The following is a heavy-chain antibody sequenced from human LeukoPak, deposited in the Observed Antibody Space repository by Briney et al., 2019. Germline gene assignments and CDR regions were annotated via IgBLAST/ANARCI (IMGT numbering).Heavy chain of an antibody. V-gene: IGHV1-2*02. CDR1: GYTFSGYY. CDR3: ALGGDYTSGNWFDP. Sequence: ASVKVSCKASGYTFSGYYMHWVRQAPGQGLEWMGWINPNSGDTNYAQRFQGRVTMTRDTSISTAYMELSRLTSDDTSVYYCALGGDYTSGNWFDPWGQGTLVTVSS. CDR2: INPNSGDT. D-gene: IGHD4-17*01. J-gene: IGHJ5*02.